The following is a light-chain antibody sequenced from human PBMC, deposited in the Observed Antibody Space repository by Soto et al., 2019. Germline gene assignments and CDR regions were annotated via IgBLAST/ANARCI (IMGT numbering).Light chain of an antibody. Sequence: EIVLTQSPGTLSLSPGERATLSCRASQSLGSNYLAWYQQKPGQAPRLLIYGASSRATGIPDRFSGSGSGTDFTLTISRLEPEDFAVYYWQQYGSSPPKYTFGQGTKLEIK. CDR3: QQYGSSPPKYT. CDR1: QSLGSNY. V-gene: IGKV3-20*01. CDR2: GAS. J-gene: IGKJ2*01.